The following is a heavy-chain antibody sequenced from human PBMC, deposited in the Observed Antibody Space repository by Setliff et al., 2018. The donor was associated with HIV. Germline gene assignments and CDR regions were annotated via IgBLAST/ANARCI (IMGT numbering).Heavy chain of an antibody. CDR2: IKQDGSEK. Sequence: GESLKISCAASGFTFSSYWMSWVRQAPGKGLEWVANIKQDGSEKYYVDSVKGRFTISRDNAKNSLYLQMNSLRVEDTALYFCAKAMVPYNELLAGYPLGGNFDSWGQGTLVTVSS. J-gene: IGHJ4*02. CDR1: GFTFSSYW. D-gene: IGHD3-9*01. V-gene: IGHV3-7*03. CDR3: AKAMVPYNELLAGYPLGGNFDS.